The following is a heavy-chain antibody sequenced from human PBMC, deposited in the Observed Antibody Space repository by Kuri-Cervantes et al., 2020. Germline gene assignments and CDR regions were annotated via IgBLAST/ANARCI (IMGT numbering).Heavy chain of an antibody. J-gene: IGHJ6*03. Sequence: GESLKISCAASGFTFSSFEMNWVRQAPGKGLEWVSFISSSSSYIYYADSVKGRFTISRDNAKNSLYLQMNSLRAEDTAVYYCARDGGRLRFLEWSYYYYMDVWGKGTTVTVSS. D-gene: IGHD3-3*01. V-gene: IGHV3-21*05. CDR1: GFTFSSFE. CDR3: ARDGGRLRFLEWSYYYYMDV. CDR2: ISSSSSYI.